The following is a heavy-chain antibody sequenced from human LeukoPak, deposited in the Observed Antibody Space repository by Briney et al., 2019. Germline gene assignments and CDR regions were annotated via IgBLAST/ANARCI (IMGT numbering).Heavy chain of an antibody. Sequence: PGGSLRLSCAAPAFTLSSYWMSWVRQAPGKGLEWVATIKKDGSDKYYVDSVKGRFTISRDNAENSLYLQMRSLRAEDTAVYYCARGMRGGYDYWGQGTLVTVSS. D-gene: IGHD1-26*01. J-gene: IGHJ4*02. CDR2: IKKDGSDK. CDR1: AFTLSSYW. CDR3: ARGMRGGYDY. V-gene: IGHV3-7*04.